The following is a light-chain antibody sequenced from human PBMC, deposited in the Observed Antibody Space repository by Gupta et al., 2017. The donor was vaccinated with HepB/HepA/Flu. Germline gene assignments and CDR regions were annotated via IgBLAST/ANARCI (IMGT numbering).Light chain of an antibody. V-gene: IGKV3-11*01. J-gene: IGKJ3*01. CDR1: QSVSSY. Sequence: IVLLQSPATLSLSPWERATLSCRASQSVSSYLAWYQQKPGKTPRLLIYDASNRATGIPARFSGSGSGTDFTLTISSLEPEDFAVYYCQQRSNWPPVFGPGTKVDIK. CDR2: DAS. CDR3: QQRSNWPPV.